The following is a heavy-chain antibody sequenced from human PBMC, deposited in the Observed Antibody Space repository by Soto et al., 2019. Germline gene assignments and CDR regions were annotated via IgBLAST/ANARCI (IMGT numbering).Heavy chain of an antibody. Sequence: GGSLRLSCVASGFTFRTYSMSWVRQAPRKGLEWVSGISGSGTATYYTDSVKGRFTVSRDNSKDTVFLQMNTLRVEDTAVYYCAKTRLYDNNDYHRDGFDVWGPGTVVTVSS. CDR2: ISGSGTAT. CDR1: GFTFRTYS. CDR3: AKTRLYDNNDYHRDGFDV. V-gene: IGHV3-23*01. J-gene: IGHJ3*01. D-gene: IGHD3-22*01.